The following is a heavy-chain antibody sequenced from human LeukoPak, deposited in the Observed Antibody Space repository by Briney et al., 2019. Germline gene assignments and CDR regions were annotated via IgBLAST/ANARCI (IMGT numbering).Heavy chain of an antibody. CDR1: GGTFSSYA. D-gene: IGHD4-17*01. V-gene: IGHV1-69*06. CDR2: IIPIFGTA. Sequence: ASVKVSCKASGGTFSSYAINWVRQAPGQGLEWMGGIIPIFGTANYAQKFQGRVTITADKSTSTAYMELSSLRSEDTAVYYCARDPHALIYGDARGSYAFDIWGQGTMVTVSS. J-gene: IGHJ3*02. CDR3: ARDPHALIYGDARGSYAFDI.